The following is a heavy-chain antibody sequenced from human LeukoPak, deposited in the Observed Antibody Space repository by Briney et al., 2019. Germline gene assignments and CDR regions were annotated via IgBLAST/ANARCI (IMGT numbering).Heavy chain of an antibody. CDR3: ATPGIVVVVAAPLDY. J-gene: IGHJ4*02. CDR1: GGTFSSYA. CDR2: IIPIFGTA. D-gene: IGHD2-15*01. V-gene: IGHV1-69*05. Sequence: SVKVSCKASGGTFSSYAISWVRQAPGQGLEWMGRIIPIFGTANYAQKFQGRVTITTDESTSTAYMELGSLRSEDTAVYYCATPGIVVVVAAPLDYWGQGTLVTVSS.